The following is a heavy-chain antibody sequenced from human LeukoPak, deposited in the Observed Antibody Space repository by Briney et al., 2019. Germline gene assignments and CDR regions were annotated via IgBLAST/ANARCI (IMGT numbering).Heavy chain of an antibody. V-gene: IGHV4-4*07. D-gene: IGHD6-19*01. CDR3: ARAGRMAEAGTFDI. Sequence: TSETLSLTCTVSGGSISSYYWSWIRQPPGKGLEWIGRIYTSGSTDYNPSLKSRVTMSVDTSKNQFSLKLNSVTSADTAVYYCARAGRMAEAGTFDIWGQGTMVTVSS. J-gene: IGHJ3*02. CDR2: IYTSGST. CDR1: GGSISSYY.